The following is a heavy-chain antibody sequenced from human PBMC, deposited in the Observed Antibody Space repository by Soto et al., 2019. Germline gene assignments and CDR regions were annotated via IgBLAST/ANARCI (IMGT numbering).Heavy chain of an antibody. Sequence: GVPQRFSYRCSGYRCTNNCGGWMRQIPGKGLEWMGVIYPADSDTRYSPSFQGQVTISADKSISTAYLQWSSLKASDTAMYYCARHLIVTSGPLDYCGQGTPVTVSS. J-gene: IGHJ4*02. CDR2: IYPADSDT. D-gene: IGHD3-22*01. CDR3: ARHLIVTSGPLDY. CDR1: GYRCTNNC. V-gene: IGHV5-51*01.